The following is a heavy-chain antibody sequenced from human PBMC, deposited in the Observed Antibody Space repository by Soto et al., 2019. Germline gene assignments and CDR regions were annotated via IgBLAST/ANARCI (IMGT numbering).Heavy chain of an antibody. D-gene: IGHD5-18*01. J-gene: IGHJ6*02. CDR3: AGKESGFDFGALDKAMGGGGNYYGMDV. CDR1: GYTFTSYG. CDR2: ISAYNGNT. V-gene: IGHV1-18*01. Sequence: ASVKVSCKASGYTFTSYGISWVRQAPGQGLEWMGWISAYNGNTNYAQKLQGRVTMTTDTSTSTAYMELRSLRSEDTAVYYCAGKESGFDFGALDKAMGGGGNYYGMDVWG.